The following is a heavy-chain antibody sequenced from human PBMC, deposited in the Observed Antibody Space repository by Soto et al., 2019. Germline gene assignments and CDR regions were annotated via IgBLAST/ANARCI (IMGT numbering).Heavy chain of an antibody. D-gene: IGHD3-10*01. CDR3: GHTSRLPSGSYYSYHFDY. J-gene: IGHJ4*02. V-gene: IGHV2-5*02. CDR1: GFSLTTSGVG. Sequence: GSGPTLVNPTQTLTLTCTFSGFSLTTSGVGVTWIRQPPGKALEWLALIFWDDDKRYSPSLKSRLTITRDTSKKQVVLTMANMDPVDTATYYCGHTSRLPSGSYYSYHFDYWGQGTLVTVSS. CDR2: IFWDDDK.